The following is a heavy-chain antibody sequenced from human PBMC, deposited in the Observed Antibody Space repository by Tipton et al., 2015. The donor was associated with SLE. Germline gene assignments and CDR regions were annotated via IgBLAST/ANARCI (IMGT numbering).Heavy chain of an antibody. Sequence: SLRLSCAASGFTFNKAWLSWFRQTPGKGLGWVGRSKRGADGGTANYAAPVRGRFIISRDDSKDTLYLQMNSLKTEDTAVYYCTTGSLTVTTGAEDYWGPGTLVTVSS. V-gene: IGHV3-15*01. CDR1: GFTFNKAW. J-gene: IGHJ4*02. CDR2: SKRGADGGTA. D-gene: IGHD4-17*01. CDR3: TTGSLTVTTGAEDY.